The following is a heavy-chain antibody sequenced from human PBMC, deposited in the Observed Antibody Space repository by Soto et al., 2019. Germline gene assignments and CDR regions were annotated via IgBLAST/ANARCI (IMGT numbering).Heavy chain of an antibody. CDR2: IESDGSSP. CDR3: AKAVLAYCGGDCYWPLDY. V-gene: IGHV3-74*01. Sequence: PGGSLRLSCAASGFTFSSYWMHWVRQAPGKGLVWVSRIESDGSSPIYADSVKGRFTISRDNAKNSLYLQMNSLRAEDTALYYCAKAVLAYCGGDCYWPLDYWGQGTLVTVSS. CDR1: GFTFSSYW. D-gene: IGHD2-21*01. J-gene: IGHJ4*02.